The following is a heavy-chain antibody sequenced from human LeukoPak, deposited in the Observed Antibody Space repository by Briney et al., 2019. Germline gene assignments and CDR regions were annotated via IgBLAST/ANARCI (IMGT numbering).Heavy chain of an antibody. CDR2: IKQDGSEK. J-gene: IGHJ4*02. Sequence: GGSLRLSCAASGFTFSSYWMSWVRQAPEKGLEWVANIKQDGSEKYYVDSVKGRFTISRDNAKNSLYLQMNSLRAEDTAVYYCARDVLQLWLEIDYWGQGTLVTVSS. D-gene: IGHD5-18*01. CDR3: ARDVLQLWLEIDY. CDR1: GFTFSSYW. V-gene: IGHV3-7*01.